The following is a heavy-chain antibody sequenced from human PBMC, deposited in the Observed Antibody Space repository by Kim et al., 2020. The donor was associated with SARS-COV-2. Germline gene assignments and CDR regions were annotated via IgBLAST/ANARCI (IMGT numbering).Heavy chain of an antibody. Sequence: ASVKVSCKASGYTFSSYDIHWVRQAPGPRLEWMGRINVGNGNTDYSQTFQGRVTITRDTSASTAYMDLTSLRSEDTALYYCARGNPLDYWGQGTLVTVS. J-gene: IGHJ4*02. V-gene: IGHV1-3*01. CDR1: GYTFSSYD. CDR2: INVGNGNT. CDR3: ARGNPLDY.